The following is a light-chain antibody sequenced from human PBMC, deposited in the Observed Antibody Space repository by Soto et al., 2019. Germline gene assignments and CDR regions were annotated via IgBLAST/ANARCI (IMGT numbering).Light chain of an antibody. Sequence: EIVLTQSPGTLSLSPGERATLSCRTSHSVSSNVLAWYRQRPGQAPRLLIYEASTRATDIPDRFSGSGSGTDFTLTISRLEPEDFAVYYCQQYGNAQWTFGQGTKVEI. CDR1: HSVSSNV. J-gene: IGKJ1*01. CDR2: EAS. CDR3: QQYGNAQWT. V-gene: IGKV3-20*01.